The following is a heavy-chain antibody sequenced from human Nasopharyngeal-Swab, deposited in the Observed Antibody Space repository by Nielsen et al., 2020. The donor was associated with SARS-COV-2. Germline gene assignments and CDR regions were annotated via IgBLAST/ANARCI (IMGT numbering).Heavy chain of an antibody. CDR2: IKQDGSEK. CDR1: GFTFSGYW. D-gene: IGHD6-13*01. V-gene: IGHV3-7*01. CDR3: ARLAKIWGQQLAYYYYYGMDV. Sequence: GGSLKISCAASGFTFSGYWMSWVRQAPGKGLEWVANIKQDGSEKYYVDSVKGRFTISRDNAKNSLYLQMNSLRAEDTAVYYCARLAKIWGQQLAYYYYYGMDVWGQGTTVTVSS. J-gene: IGHJ6*02.